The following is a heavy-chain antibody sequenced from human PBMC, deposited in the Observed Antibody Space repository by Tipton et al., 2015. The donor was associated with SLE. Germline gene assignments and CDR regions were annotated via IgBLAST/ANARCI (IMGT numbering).Heavy chain of an antibody. CDR3: AKYKAGMAVTGNGYFDL. J-gene: IGHJ2*01. CDR2: ISGGGDNI. Sequence: SLRLSCATSGFTFSKYAMNWVRQAPGRGLEYVSGISGGGDNIYYTDSVKGRFTISRDNSKNILYLQMNSLRDEDTAVYYCAKYKAGMAVTGNGYFDLWGRGTLVTVSS. D-gene: IGHD6-19*01. V-gene: IGHV3-23*01. CDR1: GFTFSKYA.